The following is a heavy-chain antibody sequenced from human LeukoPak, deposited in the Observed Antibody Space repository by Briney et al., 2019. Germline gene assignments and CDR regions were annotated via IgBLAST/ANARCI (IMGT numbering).Heavy chain of an antibody. J-gene: IGHJ5*02. CDR1: GFPFSTHS. D-gene: IGHD3-16*01. V-gene: IGHV3-48*04. CDR3: ARWDYVWGSLHGTWFDP. CDR2: ISSSGSTI. Sequence: GGSLRLSCAASGFPFSTHSLNWVRQAPGKGLEWVSYISSSGSTIYYADSVKGRFTISRDNAKNSLYLQMNSLRAEDTAVYYCARWDYVWGSLHGTWFDPWGQGTLVTVSS.